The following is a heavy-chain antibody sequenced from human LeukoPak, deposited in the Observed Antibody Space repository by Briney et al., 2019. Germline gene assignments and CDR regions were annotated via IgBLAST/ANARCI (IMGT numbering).Heavy chain of an antibody. CDR2: IYYSGST. Sequence: SETLSLTCTVSGGPISSSSYYWGWIRQPPGKGLEWVGSIYYSGSTYYNTSLKSRVTISVDTSKNQFSLKLSSVTAADTAVYYCASEGHYDFWSGYYPYFDYWGQGTLVTVSS. J-gene: IGHJ4*02. D-gene: IGHD3-3*01. V-gene: IGHV4-39*07. CDR3: ASEGHYDFWSGYYPYFDY. CDR1: GGPISSSSYY.